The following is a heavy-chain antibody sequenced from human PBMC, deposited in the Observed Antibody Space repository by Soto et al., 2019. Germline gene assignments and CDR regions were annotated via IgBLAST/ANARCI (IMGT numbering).Heavy chain of an antibody. CDR3: ARKILGSTSRPNYWYFDL. J-gene: IGHJ2*01. CDR2: ISGGGDAT. V-gene: IGHV3-23*01. Sequence: EVQLLESGGGLVQPGGSLRLSCAGSGFTFINYAMKWVRQAPGKGLEWVSSISGGGDATFFADSVRGRFTISRDNSKNTVTLLMNSLGVDDTAVYYCARKILGSTSRPNYWYFDLWGRGTLVTVSS. D-gene: IGHD2-2*01. CDR1: GFTFINYA.